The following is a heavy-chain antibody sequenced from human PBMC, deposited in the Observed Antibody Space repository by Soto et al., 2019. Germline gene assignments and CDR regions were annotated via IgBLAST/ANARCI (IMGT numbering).Heavy chain of an antibody. CDR3: ARGRVEALRALHYYYYVMAV. J-gene: IGHJ6*01. CDR1: EVTSVSID. CDR2: IYSGGST. V-gene: IGHV3-53*01. D-gene: IGHD5-12*01. Sequence: AAEVTSVSIDMRCVIKTKGKGLEWVSVIYSGGSTYYADSVKGRFTISRDNSKNTLYLQMNSLRAEDTAVYYCARGRVEALRALHYYYYVMAVWRNGTTVPVSS.